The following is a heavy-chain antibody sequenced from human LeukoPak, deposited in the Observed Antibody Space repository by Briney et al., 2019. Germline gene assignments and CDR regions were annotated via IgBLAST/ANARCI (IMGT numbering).Heavy chain of an antibody. CDR3: ARSNSGSYYHLDY. Sequence: ASVKVSCKASGYTFTSYYMHWVRQAPGQGLEWMGIINPGGGTTSYAQKFQGRVTMTRDTSISTAYMELSRLRSDDTAVYYCARSNSGSYYHLDYWGQGTLVTVSS. CDR2: INPGGGTT. V-gene: IGHV1-46*01. J-gene: IGHJ4*02. CDR1: GYTFTSYY. D-gene: IGHD1-26*01.